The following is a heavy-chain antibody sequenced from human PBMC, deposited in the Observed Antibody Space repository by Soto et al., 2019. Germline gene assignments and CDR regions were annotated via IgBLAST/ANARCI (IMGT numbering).Heavy chain of an antibody. J-gene: IGHJ4*02. CDR1: GGSISSSSYY. V-gene: IGHV4-39*01. Sequence: PSETLSLTCTVSGGSISSSSYYWGWIRQPPGKGLEWIGSINRSEGTNYNPSLESRVAISVDTSKNQFSLKLSSATAADTAVYFCAGAPLARGLFARRTHYFVFWGQGTPVTVSS. CDR2: INRSEGT. CDR3: AGAPLARGLFARRTHYFVF. D-gene: IGHD3-10*01.